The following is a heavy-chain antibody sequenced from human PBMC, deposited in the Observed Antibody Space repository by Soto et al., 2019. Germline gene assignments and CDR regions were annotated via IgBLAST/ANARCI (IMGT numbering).Heavy chain of an antibody. CDR3: ARDKEVVTATVTYYYYGMDG. D-gene: IGHD2-21*02. Sequence: ASVKVSCKASGYTFTGYYMHWVRQAPGQGLEWMGWINPNSGGTNYAQKFQGWVTMTRDTSISTAYMELSRLRSDDTAVYYCARDKEVVTATVTYYYYGMDGWGKGTTVTVSS. CDR2: INPNSGGT. J-gene: IGHJ6*04. CDR1: GYTFTGYY. V-gene: IGHV1-2*04.